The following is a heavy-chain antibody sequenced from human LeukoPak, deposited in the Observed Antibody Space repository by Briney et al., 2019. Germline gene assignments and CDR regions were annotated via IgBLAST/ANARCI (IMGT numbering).Heavy chain of an antibody. CDR1: GITSDDNT. CDR3: ASEVGYRSLGY. V-gene: IGHV3-43*01. D-gene: IGHD3-3*01. J-gene: IGHJ4*02. CDR2: ITWKSHRT. Sequence: GGSLRLSCAASGITSDDNTMHWVRRTPGRGLEWVSFITWKSHRTHYADSVKGRFTVSRDNSKDSMYLEMNSLKTEDTGLYHCASEVGYRSLGYLGQGTLVTVSS.